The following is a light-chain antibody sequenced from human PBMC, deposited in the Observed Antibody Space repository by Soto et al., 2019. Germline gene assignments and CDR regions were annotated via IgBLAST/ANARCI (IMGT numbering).Light chain of an antibody. CDR3: AAWDDSLKGV. V-gene: IGLV1-44*01. CDR2: SNN. J-gene: IGLJ2*01. CDR1: SSNIGSNT. Sequence: QSVLTQPPSASGTPGQRVTISCSGSSSNIGSNTVNWYQQLPGTAPKLLIYSNNQRPSGVPDRFSGSKSGTSASLAISGLQSEDEAVYYCAAWDDSLKGVFGGGTQLTVL.